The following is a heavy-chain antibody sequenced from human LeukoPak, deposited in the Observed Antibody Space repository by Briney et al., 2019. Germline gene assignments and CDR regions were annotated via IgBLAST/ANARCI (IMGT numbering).Heavy chain of an antibody. CDR3: AKDLGFNY. D-gene: IGHD3-16*01. Sequence: GGSLRLFCAASGFTFSSYAMSWVRQAPGEGLEGVSAISGSGGSTYYADSVKGRFTISRDNSKNTLYLQMNSLRAEDAAVYYCAKDLGFNYWGQGTLVTVSS. V-gene: IGHV3-23*01. CDR2: ISGSGGST. J-gene: IGHJ4*02. CDR1: GFTFSSYA.